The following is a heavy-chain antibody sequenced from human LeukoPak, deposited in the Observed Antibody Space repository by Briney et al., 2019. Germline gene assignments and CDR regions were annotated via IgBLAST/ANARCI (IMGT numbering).Heavy chain of an antibody. CDR1: GGSISSYY. CDR2: ISDSGST. D-gene: IGHD5-12*01. Sequence: SETLSLACTVSGGSISSYYWSWVRQFPGKGLEWIGYISDSGSTNYSPSLESRVTISVDTSKNKFFLILSSVTAADTAVYYCARRGGTVVGDTGYHYWYFDNWGQGTLVTVSS. CDR3: ARRGGTVVGDTGYHYWYFDN. J-gene: IGHJ4*02. V-gene: IGHV4-59*08.